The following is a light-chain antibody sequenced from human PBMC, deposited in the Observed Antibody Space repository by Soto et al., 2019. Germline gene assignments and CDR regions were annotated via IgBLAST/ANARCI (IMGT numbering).Light chain of an antibody. CDR2: DVY. CDR3: SSYTNTMSYV. CDR1: SSDVGAYDY. Sequence: QSALTQPASVSGSPGQSITISCTGTSSDVGAYDYVSWYQQHPGNAPKLMIYDVYARPSGVSHRFSGSKSGNTASLTISGLQSDDEADYYCSSYTNTMSYVFGTGTKLTVL. V-gene: IGLV2-14*03. J-gene: IGLJ1*01.